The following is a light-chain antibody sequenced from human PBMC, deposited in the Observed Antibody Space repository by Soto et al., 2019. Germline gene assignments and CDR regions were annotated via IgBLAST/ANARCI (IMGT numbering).Light chain of an antibody. CDR1: SSDVGGYNC. CDR2: EVS. Sequence: QSALTQPPSASGSPGQSVTISCTGTSSDVGGYNCVSWYRQRPGKAPQLMIYEVSERPSGVPDRFSGSKSGNTASLTVSGLQAEDEADYFCSSYAGSYTVIFGGGTQLTVL. CDR3: SSYAGSYTVI. V-gene: IGLV2-8*01. J-gene: IGLJ2*01.